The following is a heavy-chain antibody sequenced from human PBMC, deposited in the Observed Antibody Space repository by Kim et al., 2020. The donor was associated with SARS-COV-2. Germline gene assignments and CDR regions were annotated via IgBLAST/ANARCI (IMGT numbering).Heavy chain of an antibody. D-gene: IGHD6-19*01. V-gene: IGHV3-30*04. J-gene: IGHJ5*02. CDR3: ARDQQWLVKSDWFDP. Sequence: GGSLRLSCAASGFTFSSYAMHWVRQAPGKGLEWVAVISYDGSNKYYADSVKGRFTISRDNSKNTLYLQMNSLRAEDTAVYYCARDQQWLVKSDWFDPWGQGTLVTVSS. CDR2: ISYDGSNK. CDR1: GFTFSSYA.